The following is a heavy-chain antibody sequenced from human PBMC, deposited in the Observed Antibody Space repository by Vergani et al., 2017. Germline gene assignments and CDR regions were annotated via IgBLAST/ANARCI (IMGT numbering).Heavy chain of an antibody. Sequence: QVQLVESGGGVVQPGGSLRLSCAASGFTFTNYGMHWVRQAPGQGLEWVAFTRYDGIVEYYGDSVRGRFTISRDNSKNTLYLQMNRLRPEDTAVYYCATAGAAYCRGASCYDFFEYWGQGTLVTVAS. CDR3: ATAGAAYCRGASCYDFFEY. J-gene: IGHJ4*02. CDR1: GFTFTNYG. D-gene: IGHD2-15*01. CDR2: TRYDGIVE. V-gene: IGHV3-30*02.